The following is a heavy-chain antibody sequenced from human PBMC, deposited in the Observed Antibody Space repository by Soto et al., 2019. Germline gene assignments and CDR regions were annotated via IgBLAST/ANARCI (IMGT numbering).Heavy chain of an antibody. CDR3: ARDRCYDGTCYSASDS. CDR1: GFSFSTYN. CDR2: ISTTSFTI. V-gene: IGHV3-48*02. Sequence: GGSLRLSCAASGFSFSTYNMDWVRQAPGKGPEWIAYISTTSFTIYYADSVKGRFTISRDNDRNSLYLEMNSLRDEDTAVYYCARDRCYDGTCYSASDSWGQGTLVTVSS. J-gene: IGHJ5*01. D-gene: IGHD2-15*01.